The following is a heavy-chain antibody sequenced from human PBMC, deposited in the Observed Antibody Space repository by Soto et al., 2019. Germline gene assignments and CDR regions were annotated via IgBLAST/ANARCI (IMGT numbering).Heavy chain of an antibody. CDR3: ARDDFDSSGFDF. Sequence: QVQLIQSGAEVKKPGASVKVSCKASGYAFSNYAIHWVRQAPGQSLGWMGWVNAGNGNRKYSQKFQGRVTVTRDTSASTVYMELSSLRSEDTAVYYCARDDFDSSGFDFWGQGTLVTVSS. CDR1: GYAFSNYA. D-gene: IGHD3-22*01. CDR2: VNAGNGNR. V-gene: IGHV1-3*01. J-gene: IGHJ4*02.